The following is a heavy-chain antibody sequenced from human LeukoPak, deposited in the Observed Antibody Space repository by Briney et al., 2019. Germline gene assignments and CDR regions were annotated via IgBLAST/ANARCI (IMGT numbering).Heavy chain of an antibody. CDR1: GFPFSSHW. J-gene: IGHJ5*02. Sequence: PGRSLRLSCAASGFPFSSHWMHWVRQAPEKGLMGVAHINADGSGTSYGATGKGQFTQSRDNAPSKLYLQMDNLAAEDPAVYYCVRGELRECSYTSCTRGNWFDPWGQGTLVTVSS. D-gene: IGHD2-2*01. V-gene: IGHV3-74*01. CDR3: VRGELRECSYTSCTRGNWFDP. CDR2: INADGSGT.